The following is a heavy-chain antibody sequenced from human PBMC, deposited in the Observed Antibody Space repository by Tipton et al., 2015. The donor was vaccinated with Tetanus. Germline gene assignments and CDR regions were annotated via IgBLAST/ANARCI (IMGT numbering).Heavy chain of an antibody. D-gene: IGHD6-19*01. V-gene: IGHV4-34*01. CDR2: INHSGVT. Sequence: GLVKPSETLSLTCAVYGGSFSLYSWTWIRQPPGKGLEWIGEINHSGVTNYNPSLKSRVTISVDTSKNQFSLKLSSVTAADTAVYYCATTEYSSGWYNWGQGTLVTVSS. CDR1: GGSFSLYS. J-gene: IGHJ4*02. CDR3: ATTEYSSGWYN.